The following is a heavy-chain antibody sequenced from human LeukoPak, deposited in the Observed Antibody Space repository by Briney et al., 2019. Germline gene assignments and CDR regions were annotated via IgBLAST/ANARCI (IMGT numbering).Heavy chain of an antibody. Sequence: ASVNVPCKASGYTSTSYGISWVRQAPGQGLEWMGWISAYNGNTNSAQKLQGRVTMTTDTSTSTAYMELRSLRSDDTAVYYCARVHYYDSSGYCDYWGQGTLVTVSS. J-gene: IGHJ4*02. CDR3: ARVHYYDSSGYCDY. D-gene: IGHD3-22*01. CDR1: GYTSTSYG. CDR2: ISAYNGNT. V-gene: IGHV1-18*01.